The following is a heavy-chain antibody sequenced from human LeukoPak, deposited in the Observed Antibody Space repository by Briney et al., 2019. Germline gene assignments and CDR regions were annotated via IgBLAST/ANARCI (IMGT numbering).Heavy chain of an antibody. D-gene: IGHD3/OR15-3a*01. V-gene: IGHV3-21*01. CDR3: ARDGLTPHYGMDV. CDR1: GFTFSSYS. Sequence: GGSLRLSCAASGFTFSSYSMNWVRQAPGKGLEWVSSISSSSSYIYYADSVKGRFTIPRDNAKNSLYLQMNSLRAEDTAVYYCARDGLTPHYGMDVWGQGTTVTVPS. CDR2: ISSSSSYI. J-gene: IGHJ6*02.